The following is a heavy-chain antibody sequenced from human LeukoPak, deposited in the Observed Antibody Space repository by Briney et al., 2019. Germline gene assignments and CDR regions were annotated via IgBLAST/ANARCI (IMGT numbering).Heavy chain of an antibody. Sequence: VKPSETLSLTCTVSGGSISSYYWSWIRQPPGKGLEWIGYIYYSGSTNYNPSLKSRVTISVDTSKNQFSLKLSSVTAADTAVYYCAGGYQRYGDYLRYWGQGTLVTVSS. CDR1: GGSISSYY. CDR2: IYYSGST. D-gene: IGHD2-2*01. V-gene: IGHV4-59*08. CDR3: AGGYQRYGDYLRY. J-gene: IGHJ4*02.